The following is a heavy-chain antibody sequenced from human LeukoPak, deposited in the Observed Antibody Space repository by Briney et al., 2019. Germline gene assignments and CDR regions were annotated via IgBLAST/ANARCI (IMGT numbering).Heavy chain of an antibody. V-gene: IGHV4-30-4*08. CDR2: IYYSGST. D-gene: IGHD6-19*01. J-gene: IGHJ4*02. CDR3: ARVRTAVAGTHDFDY. CDR1: GGSISSGDYY. Sequence: SETLSLTCTVSGGSISSGDYYWSWIRQPPGKGLEWIGYIYYSGSTYYNPSLKSRVTISLDTSKNQFSLKLSSVTAADTAVYYCARVRTAVAGTHDFDYWGQGTLVTVSS.